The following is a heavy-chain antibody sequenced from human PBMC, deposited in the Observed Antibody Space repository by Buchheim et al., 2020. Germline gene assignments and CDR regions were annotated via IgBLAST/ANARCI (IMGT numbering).Heavy chain of an antibody. D-gene: IGHD3-22*01. CDR2: INSDGSST. CDR3: AREREDYDSRGSYYYYYGMDV. V-gene: IGHV3-74*01. CDR1: GFTFSSYW. Sequence: EVQLVESGGGLVQPGGSLRLSCAASGFTFSSYWMHWVRQAPGKGLVWVSRINSDGSSTSYADSVKGRFTISRDNAKNTLYLQMNSLRAEDTAVYYCAREREDYDSRGSYYYYYGMDVWGQGTT. J-gene: IGHJ6*02.